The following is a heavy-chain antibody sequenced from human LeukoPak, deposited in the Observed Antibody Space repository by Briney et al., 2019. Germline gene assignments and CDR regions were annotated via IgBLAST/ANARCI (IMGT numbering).Heavy chain of an antibody. CDR3: ARGGGFLESLYADAFDI. J-gene: IGHJ3*02. D-gene: IGHD3-3*01. CDR2: FYHSGGP. CDR1: GYSISSGYY. V-gene: IGHV4-38-2*02. Sequence: PSETLSCTGTGSGYSISSGYYWGWIRQPPGKGLEWIGNFYHSGGPYYTPSLRSRITISVDTSRNQFSLILNSVTAADTAVYYCARGGGFLESLYADAFDIWGQGTMVTVSS.